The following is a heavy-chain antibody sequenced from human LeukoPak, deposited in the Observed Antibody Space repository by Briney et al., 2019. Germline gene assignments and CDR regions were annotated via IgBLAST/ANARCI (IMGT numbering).Heavy chain of an antibody. D-gene: IGHD3-16*02. Sequence: GGSLRLSCAASGFTFSSYEMNWVRQAPGKGLEWVSYISGSGSIIYYADSVKGRFTISRDNAKNTLFLQMNTLRAEDTAVYYCASAEVIQYGMDVWGQGTTVTVSS. J-gene: IGHJ6*02. V-gene: IGHV3-48*03. CDR3: ASAEVIQYGMDV. CDR2: ISGSGSII. CDR1: GFTFSSYE.